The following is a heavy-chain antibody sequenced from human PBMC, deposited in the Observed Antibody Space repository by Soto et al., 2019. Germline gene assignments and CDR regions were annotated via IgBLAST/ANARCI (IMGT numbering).Heavy chain of an antibody. CDR2: IKPTGGST. CDR1: GYTFTSYY. J-gene: IGHJ4*02. D-gene: IGHD6-25*01. V-gene: IGHV1-46*01. Sequence: ASVKVSCKASGYTFTSYYMHWVRQAPGQGLEWMGMIKPTGGSTSYAQKFQGRVTMTRDTSTSTVYMELSSLTSEDTAVYYCARTFSDGLPNDYWGQGTLVTVSS. CDR3: ARTFSDGLPNDY.